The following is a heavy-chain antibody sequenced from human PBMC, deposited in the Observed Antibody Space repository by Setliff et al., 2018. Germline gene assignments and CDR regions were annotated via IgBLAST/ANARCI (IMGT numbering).Heavy chain of an antibody. CDR1: GYTFTKYG. V-gene: IGHV1-18*01. J-gene: IGHJ5*02. Sequence: ASVKVSCKAFGYTFTKYGIDWVRQAPGQGLEWLGWISPYNGNTDYVYNVRDRITMTTDTSTGTAYMELRSLTSDDSAVYYCAKESLAINTRWFDPWGQGILVTVSS. D-gene: IGHD3-3*02. CDR2: ISPYNGNT. CDR3: AKESLAINTRWFDP.